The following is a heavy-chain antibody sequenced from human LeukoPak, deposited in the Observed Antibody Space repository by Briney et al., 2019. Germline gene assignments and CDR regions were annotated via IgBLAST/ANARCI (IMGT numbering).Heavy chain of an antibody. CDR3: VRDGEGVAISVNFWFDP. D-gene: IGHD3-10*01. Sequence: ASVKVSCKASGFTLTNYDINWVRQAPGQGLEWMGWMNPINGNTGYAQKFQGGVTMTRDTSISTAYMELRSLTSEDTAIYYCVRDGEGVAISVNFWFDPWGQGTLVTVSS. V-gene: IGHV1-8*01. J-gene: IGHJ5*02. CDR2: MNPINGNT. CDR1: GFTLTNYD.